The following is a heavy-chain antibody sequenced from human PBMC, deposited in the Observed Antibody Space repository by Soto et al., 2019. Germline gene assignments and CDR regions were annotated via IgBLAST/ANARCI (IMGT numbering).Heavy chain of an antibody. CDR1: GGTFSSYV. CDR3: ARVHYCGGECFQGLDY. Sequence: QVQLVQSGAEVKKPGSSVKVSCKASGGTFSSYVINWVRQAPGQGLEWMGRIIPILGIAKYAQRFQGRVTITADKSNSTAYMELSSLRSEDTAVYYCARVHYCGGECFQGLDYWGQGTLVTVSS. D-gene: IGHD2-21*01. J-gene: IGHJ4*02. CDR2: IIPILGIA. V-gene: IGHV1-69*02.